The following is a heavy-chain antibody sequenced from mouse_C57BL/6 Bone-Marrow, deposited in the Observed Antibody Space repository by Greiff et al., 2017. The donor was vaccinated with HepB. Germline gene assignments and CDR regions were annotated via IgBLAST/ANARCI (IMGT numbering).Heavy chain of an antibody. CDR3: ARRREY. CDR1: GYTFTSYG. CDR2: IYPRSGNT. J-gene: IGHJ2*01. Sequence: VQGVESGAELARPGASVKLSCKASGYTFTSYGISWVKQRTGQGLEWIGEIYPRSGNTYYNEKFKGKATLTADKSSSTAYMELRSLTSEDSAVYFCARRREYWGQGTTLTVSS. V-gene: IGHV1-81*01.